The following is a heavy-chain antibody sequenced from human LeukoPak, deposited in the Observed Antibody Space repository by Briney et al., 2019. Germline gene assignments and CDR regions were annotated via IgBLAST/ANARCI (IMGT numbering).Heavy chain of an antibody. CDR3: ARGSHYGVCDY. V-gene: IGHV4-30-4*08. J-gene: IGHJ4*02. Sequence: SQTLFLTCSVSGGSISRDDYYWSWIRQPPGKGLEWIGYIYYSGSTYYNPSLKSRVTISVDTSKNQFSPKLSSVTAADTAVYYCARGSHYGVCDYWGQGTLVTVSS. CDR2: IYYSGST. CDR1: GGSISRDDYY. D-gene: IGHD4-17*01.